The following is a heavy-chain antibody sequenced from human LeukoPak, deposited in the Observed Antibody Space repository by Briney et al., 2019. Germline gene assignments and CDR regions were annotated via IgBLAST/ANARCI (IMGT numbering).Heavy chain of an antibody. V-gene: IGHV4-59*08. CDR1: GGSISSYY. Sequence: SETLSLTCTVSGGSISSYYWSWIRQPPGKGLEWVGYISYSGSTNYNPSLKSRVTISIDTSKNQFSLRLSSVTAADTAVYYCARHIGGIASAGTPFFEYWGQGRLVTVSS. D-gene: IGHD6-13*01. J-gene: IGHJ4*02. CDR3: ARHIGGIASAGTPFFEY. CDR2: ISYSGST.